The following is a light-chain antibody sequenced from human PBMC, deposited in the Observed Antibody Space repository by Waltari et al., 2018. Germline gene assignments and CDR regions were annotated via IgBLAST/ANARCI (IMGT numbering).Light chain of an antibody. V-gene: IGLV4-69*01. CDR3: QTWDTDSYVI. J-gene: IGLJ2*01. Sequence: QLVLTQSPSASASLGASVKLTCTLSSGHSTYAIAWHQQQPEKGPRYLMKLNTDGSHNEGDWIPDPFSGASSGAERYLTISSLQSEDEADYYCQTWDTDSYVIFGGGTKLTVL. CDR2: LNTDGSH. CDR1: SGHSTYA.